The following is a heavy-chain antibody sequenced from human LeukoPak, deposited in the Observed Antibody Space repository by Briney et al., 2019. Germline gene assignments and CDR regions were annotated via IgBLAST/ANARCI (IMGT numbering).Heavy chain of an antibody. V-gene: IGHV4-39*07. J-gene: IGHJ3*02. CDR1: GGSINTPNYY. CDR3: GHYRGTAAGRGGAFDI. D-gene: IGHD6-13*01. CDR2: IFYSGGT. Sequence: PSETLSLTCTVSGGSINTPNYYWGWIRQTPGKGLEWIGNIFYSGGTYYSPSLTSRVTISLDTSRNQFSLKLNSVTAADTAVYYCGHYRGTAAGRGGAFDIWGQGTMVTVSS.